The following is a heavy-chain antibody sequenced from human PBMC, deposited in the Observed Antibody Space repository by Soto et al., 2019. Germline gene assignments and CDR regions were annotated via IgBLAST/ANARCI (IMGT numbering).Heavy chain of an antibody. CDR1: GDSVDSCVYY. V-gene: IGHV4-61*08. CDR2: IYYTGSA. Sequence: SETLSLTCTVSGDSVDSCVYYWSWIRQPPGKGLEWIGHIYYTGSAHYDPSLKSRLTMSIDTSKNQFSLTMTSVSAADTAMYYCARGLAAAGWLDPWGQGHRVTVS. J-gene: IGHJ5*02. D-gene: IGHD6-13*01. CDR3: ARGLAAAGWLDP.